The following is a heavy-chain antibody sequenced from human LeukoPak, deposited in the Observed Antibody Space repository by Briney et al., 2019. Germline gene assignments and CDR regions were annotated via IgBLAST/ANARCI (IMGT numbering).Heavy chain of an antibody. CDR2: ISHDGTKK. D-gene: IGHD3-16*02. J-gene: IGHJ4*02. Sequence: PGRSLRLSCAASGFTFNDYGLHWVRQAPGKGLEWVALISHDGTKKYYADSEKGRFTVSRDKSKNTLYLQMNSLGPDDTALYYCARTATGSSYHSVFDCWGQGTLVTVSS. CDR1: GFTFNDYG. CDR3: ARTATGSSYHSVFDC. V-gene: IGHV3-30*03.